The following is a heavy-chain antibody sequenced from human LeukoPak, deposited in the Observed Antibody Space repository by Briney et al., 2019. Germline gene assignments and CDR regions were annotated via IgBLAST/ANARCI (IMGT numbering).Heavy chain of an antibody. D-gene: IGHD3-10*01. CDR2: INHSGST. V-gene: IGHV4-34*01. CDR3: ARGRGLLWFGELLHNWFDP. J-gene: IGHJ5*02. CDR1: GGSFSGYY. Sequence: SETLSLTYAVYGGSFSGYYWSWIRQPPGKGLEWIGEINHSGSTNYNPSLKSRVTISVDTSKNQFSLKLSSVTAADTAVYYCARGRGLLWFGELLHNWFDPWGQGTLVTVSS.